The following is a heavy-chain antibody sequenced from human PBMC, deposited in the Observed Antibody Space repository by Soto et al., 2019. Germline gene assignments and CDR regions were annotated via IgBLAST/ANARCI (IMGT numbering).Heavy chain of an antibody. J-gene: IGHJ5*02. Sequence: VGSLRLSCAASGFTFGTTDISWVRQAPGEGLEWVSTIDGSGGITYYADSVKGRFTISRDNSRNTVYLQMNSLRGDDTALYYCVKNSGWFNTWGQGALVTVSS. D-gene: IGHD3-10*01. CDR1: GFTFGTTD. V-gene: IGHV3-23*01. CDR2: IDGSGGIT. CDR3: VKNSGWFNT.